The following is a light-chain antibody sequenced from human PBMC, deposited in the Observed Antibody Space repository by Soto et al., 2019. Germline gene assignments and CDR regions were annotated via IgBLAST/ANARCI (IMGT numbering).Light chain of an antibody. CDR2: SNN. CDR1: SSNIGSNT. V-gene: IGLV1-44*01. J-gene: IGLJ2*01. CDR3: AAWDDSLNGPV. Sequence: QSVLTQPPSASGTPGQRVTISCSGSSSNIGSNTVNWYQQLPGTAPKLLIYSNNQRPSGVPDRFSGSKSGTSASLAIIGLQPEDEADYYCAAWDDSLNGPVFGGGTKVTVL.